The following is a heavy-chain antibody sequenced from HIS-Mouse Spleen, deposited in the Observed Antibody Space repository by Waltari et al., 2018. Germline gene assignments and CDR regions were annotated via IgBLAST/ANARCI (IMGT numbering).Heavy chain of an antibody. CDR1: GGSISSSSYY. Sequence: QLQLQESGPGLVKPSETLSLTCTVSGGSISSSSYYWGWIHQPPGKGLAWIGSIYYSGSTSYNPSLKGRFTISVDTSKNQFSLKLSSVTAADTAVYYCAREIPYSSSWYDWYFDLWGRGTLVTVSS. V-gene: IGHV4-39*07. D-gene: IGHD6-13*01. CDR3: AREIPYSSSWYDWYFDL. J-gene: IGHJ2*01. CDR2: IYYSGST.